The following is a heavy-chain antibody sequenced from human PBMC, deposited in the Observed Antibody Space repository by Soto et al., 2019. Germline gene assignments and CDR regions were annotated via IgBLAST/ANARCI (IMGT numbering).Heavy chain of an antibody. D-gene: IGHD6-6*01. V-gene: IGHV3-11*01. CDR1: GFTFSDYY. CDR3: AGANLLNSSSSVHYGMDV. CDR2: ISSSGSTI. Sequence: SGGSLRLSCAASGFTFSDYYMSWIRQAPGKGLEWVSYISSSGSTIYYADSVKGRFTISRDNAKNSLYLQMNSLRAEDTAVYYCAGANLLNSSSSVHYGMDVWGQGTTVTVSS. J-gene: IGHJ6*02.